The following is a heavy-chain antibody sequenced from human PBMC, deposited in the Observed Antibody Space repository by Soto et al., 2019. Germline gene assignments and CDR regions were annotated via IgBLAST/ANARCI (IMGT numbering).Heavy chain of an antibody. J-gene: IGHJ6*02. D-gene: IGHD2-8*01. Sequence: QVQLVESGGGVVQPGRSLRLSCAASGFTFSSYGMHWVRQAPGKGLEWVAVISYDGSNKYYADSVKGRFTISRDNSKNTLYLQMNSLRAEDTAVYSCAKVRRSGQWYYYYGMDVWGQGTTVTVSS. CDR1: GFTFSSYG. CDR3: AKVRRSGQWYYYYGMDV. V-gene: IGHV3-30*18. CDR2: ISYDGSNK.